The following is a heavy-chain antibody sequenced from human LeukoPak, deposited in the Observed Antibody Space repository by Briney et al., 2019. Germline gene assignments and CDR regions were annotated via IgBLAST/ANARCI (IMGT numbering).Heavy chain of an antibody. V-gene: IGHV3-30*18. CDR2: ISYDGSNK. CDR3: AKFDSGYDYLVFGAPYGELRHFDY. CDR1: GFTFSSYG. D-gene: IGHD5-12*01. Sequence: GGSLRLSCAASGFTFSSYGMHWVRQAPGKGLEWVAVISYDGSNKYYADSVKGRFTISRDNSKNTLYLQMNSLRAEDTAVYYCAKFDSGYDYLVFGAPYGELRHFDYWGQGTLVTVSS. J-gene: IGHJ4*02.